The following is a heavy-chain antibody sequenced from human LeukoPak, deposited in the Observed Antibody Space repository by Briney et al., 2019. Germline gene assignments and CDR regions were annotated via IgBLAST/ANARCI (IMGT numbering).Heavy chain of an antibody. D-gene: IGHD3-9*01. CDR1: GYTFTSYD. V-gene: IGHV1-8*01. CDR2: MNPNSGNT. J-gene: IGHJ4*02. CDR3: ARVPAPLRYFDWLADY. Sequence: ASVKVSCKASGYTFTSYDINWVRQATGQGHEWMGWMNPNSGNTGYAQKFQGRVTMTRNTSISTAYMELSSLRSEDTAVYYCARVPAPLRYFDWLADYWGQGTLVTVSS.